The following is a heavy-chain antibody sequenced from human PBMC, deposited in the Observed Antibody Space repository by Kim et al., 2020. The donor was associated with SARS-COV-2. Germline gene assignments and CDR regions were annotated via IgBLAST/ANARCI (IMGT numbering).Heavy chain of an antibody. D-gene: IGHD3-10*01. CDR3: ARGRITMVRGVNWFDP. J-gene: IGHJ5*02. Sequence: KFQGRVTMTRNASKSTAYMELTSLRSEDTAVYYCARGRITMVRGVNWFDPWGQGTLVTVSS. V-gene: IGHV1-8*01.